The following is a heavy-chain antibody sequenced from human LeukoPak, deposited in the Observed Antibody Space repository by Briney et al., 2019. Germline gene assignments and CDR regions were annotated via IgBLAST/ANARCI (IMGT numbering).Heavy chain of an antibody. J-gene: IGHJ4*02. V-gene: IGHV3-23*01. CDR1: AFTFSSYG. Sequence: GGSLRLSCVASAFTFSSYGMSWVRQAPGKGLEWVSTIGNSGDPTYYADSVKGRFTISRDNSKNTLYLQMNSLRAEDTAVYYCAKSGPNYFHYWGQGTLVTVSS. CDR3: AKSGPNYFHY. CDR2: IGNSGDPT.